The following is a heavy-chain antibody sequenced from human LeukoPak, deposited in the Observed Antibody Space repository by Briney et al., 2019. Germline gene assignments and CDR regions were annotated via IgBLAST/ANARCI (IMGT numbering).Heavy chain of an antibody. CDR2: INSNSGGT. CDR1: GYTFTGYY. V-gene: IGHV1-2*02. D-gene: IGHD3-3*01. CDR3: ARDLRGITIFGVVPPGYFDY. J-gene: IGHJ4*02. Sequence: ASVKVSCKASGYTFTGYYMHWVRQAPGQGLEWMGWINSNSGGTNYAQKFQGRVTMTRDTSISTAYMELSRLRSDDTAVYYCARDLRGITIFGVVPPGYFDYWGQGTLVTVSS.